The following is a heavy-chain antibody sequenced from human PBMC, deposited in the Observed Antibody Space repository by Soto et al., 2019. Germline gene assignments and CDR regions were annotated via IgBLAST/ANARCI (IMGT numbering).Heavy chain of an antibody. D-gene: IGHD4-17*01. Sequence: PGGSLRLSCAASGFTFSSYAMSWVRQAPGKGLEWVSGISGGGGSSTYYADSVQGRFTISRDISKYTLYLQMNSLRADDTAVYYCAKDIVLYGDYRFDYWGQGTLVTVSS. CDR3: AKDIVLYGDYRFDY. V-gene: IGHV3-23*01. J-gene: IGHJ4*02. CDR1: GFTFSSYA. CDR2: ISGGGGSST.